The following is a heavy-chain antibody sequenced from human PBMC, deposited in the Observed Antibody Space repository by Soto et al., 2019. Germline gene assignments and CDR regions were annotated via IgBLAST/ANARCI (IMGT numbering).Heavy chain of an antibody. CDR2: IYYSGST. V-gene: IGHV4-30-4*01. CDR1: GGSISSGDYY. Sequence: SETLSLTCTVSGGSISSGDYYWSWIRQPPGKGLEWIGYIYYSGSTYYNPSLKSRVTISVDTSKNQFSLKLSSVTAADTAVYYCAPLVNDGYYFDYWGQGTLVTVSS. CDR3: APLVNDGYYFDY. D-gene: IGHD1-1*01. J-gene: IGHJ4*02.